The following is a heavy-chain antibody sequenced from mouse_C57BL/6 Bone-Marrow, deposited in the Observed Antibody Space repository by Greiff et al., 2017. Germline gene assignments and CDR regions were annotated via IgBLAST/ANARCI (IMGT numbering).Heavy chain of an antibody. CDR2: INPNNGGT. J-gene: IGHJ4*01. CDR3: ARRGSYYSNYSYYAMDY. Sequence: EVQRVESGPELVKPGASVKMSCKASGYTFTDYNMHWVKQSHGKSLEWIGYINPNNGGTSYNQKFKGKATLTVNKSSSTAYMELRSLTSEDSAVYYCARRGSYYSNYSYYAMDYWGQGTSVTVSS. D-gene: IGHD2-5*01. V-gene: IGHV1-22*01. CDR1: GYTFTDYN.